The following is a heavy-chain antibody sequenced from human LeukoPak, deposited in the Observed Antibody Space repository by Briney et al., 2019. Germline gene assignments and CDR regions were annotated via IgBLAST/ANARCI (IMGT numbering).Heavy chain of an antibody. Sequence: SVKVSCKASGGTFSSYAISWVRQAPGQGLEWMGRIIPILGIANYAQKFQGRVTITADKSTSTAYMELSSLRSEDTAVYYCARVTDYYGSGSYFDYYYGMDVWGQGTTVTVSS. D-gene: IGHD3-10*01. V-gene: IGHV1-69*04. CDR1: GGTFSSYA. J-gene: IGHJ6*02. CDR3: ARVTDYYGSGSYFDYYYGMDV. CDR2: IIPILGIA.